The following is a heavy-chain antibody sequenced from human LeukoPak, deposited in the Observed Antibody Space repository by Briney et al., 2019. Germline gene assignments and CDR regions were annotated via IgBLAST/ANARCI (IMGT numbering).Heavy chain of an antibody. V-gene: IGHV4-39*01. D-gene: IGHD6-19*01. Sequence: SETLSLTCTVSGGPISSSSYYWGWIRQPPGKGLEWIGSIYYSGSTYYNPSLKSRVTISVDTSKNQFSLKLSSVTAADTAVYYCARVTVAGPYYFDYWGQGTLVTVSS. CDR1: GGPISSSSYY. J-gene: IGHJ4*02. CDR2: IYYSGST. CDR3: ARVTVAGPYYFDY.